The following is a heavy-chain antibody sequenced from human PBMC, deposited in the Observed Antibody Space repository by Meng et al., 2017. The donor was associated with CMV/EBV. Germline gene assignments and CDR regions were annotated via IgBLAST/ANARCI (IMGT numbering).Heavy chain of an antibody. J-gene: IGHJ4*02. CDR3: ARLDPTALDY. Sequence: KVSCKGSGYSFTSYWIGWVRQMPGKGLEWMGIIYPGDSDTRYSPSFQGQVTISADKSISTAYLQWSSLKASDAAMYYCARLDPTALDYWGQGTLVTVSS. CDR1: GYSFTSYW. V-gene: IGHV5-51*01. D-gene: IGHD5-18*01. CDR2: IYPGDSDT.